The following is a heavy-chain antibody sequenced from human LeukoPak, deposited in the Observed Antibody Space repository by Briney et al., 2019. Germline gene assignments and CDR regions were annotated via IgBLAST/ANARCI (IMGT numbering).Heavy chain of an antibody. CDR1: GFTFSNYA. V-gene: IGHV3-23*01. CDR2: ISGSGDST. CDR3: AKWEYYYDSSGYSTFFDY. J-gene: IGHJ4*02. Sequence: PGGSLRLSCAASGFTFSNYAMRWVRQAPGKGLEWVSGISGSGDSTYYADSVKGRFTISRDNSKNTLYLQMNSLRAEDTAVYYCAKWEYYYDSSGYSTFFDYWGQGTLVTVSS. D-gene: IGHD3-22*01.